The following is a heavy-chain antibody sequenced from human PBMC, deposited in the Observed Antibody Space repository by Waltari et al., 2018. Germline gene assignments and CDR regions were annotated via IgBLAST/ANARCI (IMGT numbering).Heavy chain of an antibody. D-gene: IGHD5-12*01. V-gene: IGHV3-30*18. J-gene: IGHJ4*02. CDR3: AKVRYSGYGDFDY. Sequence: QVQLVESGGGVVQPGRSLRLSCAASGFTFSSYGMHWVRQAPGKGVEWVAVISYDGSNKYYADSVKGRFTISRDNSKNTLYLQMNSLRAEDTAVYYCAKVRYSGYGDFDYWGQGTLVTVSS. CDR2: ISYDGSNK. CDR1: GFTFSSYG.